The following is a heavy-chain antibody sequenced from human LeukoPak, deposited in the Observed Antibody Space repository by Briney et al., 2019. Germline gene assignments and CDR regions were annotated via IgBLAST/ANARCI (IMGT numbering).Heavy chain of an antibody. CDR1: GGTFSSYA. CDR2: IIPIFGTA. CDR3: ARERRVGRFLDSAFYFDY. V-gene: IGHV1-69*13. J-gene: IGHJ4*02. D-gene: IGHD3/OR15-3a*01. Sequence: SVKVSCKASGGTFSSYAISWVRQAPGQGLEWMGGIIPIFGTANYAQKFQGRVTITADESTSTAYMELSSLRSEDTAVYYCARERRVGRFLDSAFYFDYWGQGTLVTVSS.